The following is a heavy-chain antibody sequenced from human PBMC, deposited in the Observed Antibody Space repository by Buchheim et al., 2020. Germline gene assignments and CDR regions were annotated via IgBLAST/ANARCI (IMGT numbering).Heavy chain of an antibody. CDR2: IKQDGSEK. Sequence: EVQLVESGGGLVQPGGSLRLSCAASGFMFSNYWMSWVRQAPGKGLKWVANIKQDGSEKYYVDSVKGRFTISRDNAKNSLYLRVNSLRAEDTAVYYCARGRGPGPYYFDYWGQGSL. D-gene: IGHD2-8*02. CDR1: GFMFSNYW. J-gene: IGHJ4*02. CDR3: ARGRGPGPYYFDY. V-gene: IGHV3-7*01.